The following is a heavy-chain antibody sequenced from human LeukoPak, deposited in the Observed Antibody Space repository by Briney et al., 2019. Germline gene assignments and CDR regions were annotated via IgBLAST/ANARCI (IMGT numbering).Heavy chain of an antibody. D-gene: IGHD2-21*02. V-gene: IGHV3-43*01. CDR2: VTRDGGST. CDR1: GFTFDRYT. J-gene: IGHJ4*02. Sequence: PGGSLRLSCAASGFTFDRYTMYWVRQPPGKGLEWASLVTRDGGSTYYADSVKGRFTISRDNSKNTLYLQMNSLRAEDTAVYYCARDPLAYGGGDCYGYDYGGQGTLVTVSS. CDR3: ARDPLAYGGGDCYGYDY.